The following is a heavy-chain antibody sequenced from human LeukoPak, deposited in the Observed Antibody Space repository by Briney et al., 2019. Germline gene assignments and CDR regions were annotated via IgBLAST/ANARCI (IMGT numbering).Heavy chain of an antibody. CDR3: ARSNHGCHDY. D-gene: IGHD4-11*01. J-gene: IGHJ4*02. Sequence: GGSLRLSCVASGSSFSTDYMSWVRQSPGKGLEWVSVMYKSGATYYADSVRGRFTISRDNAKNTLYLQMNSLRAEDTAVYYCARSNHGCHDYWGQGTLVTVSS. CDR2: MYKSGAT. CDR1: GSSFSTDY. V-gene: IGHV3-66*01.